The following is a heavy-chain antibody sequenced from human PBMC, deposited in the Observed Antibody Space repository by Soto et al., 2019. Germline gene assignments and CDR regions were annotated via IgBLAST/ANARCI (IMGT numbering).Heavy chain of an antibody. J-gene: IGHJ4*02. CDR3: VGARYGGVGATYSES. CDR2: VYYSGTT. D-gene: IGHD1-26*01. V-gene: IGHV4-61*08. CDR1: GGSIDSGDYY. Sequence: PSETLSLTCTVSGGSIDSGDYYWSWIRQPPGKGLEWIGYVYYSGTTNYNPFLKSRVTLSLDKSKNQFSLKMNSVTAADTAVYYCVGARYGGVGATYSESWGQGALVTVSS.